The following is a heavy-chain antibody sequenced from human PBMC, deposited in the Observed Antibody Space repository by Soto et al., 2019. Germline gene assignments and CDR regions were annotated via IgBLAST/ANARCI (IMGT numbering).Heavy chain of an antibody. Sequence: PSETLSLTCAVYGASLSDNYCNWLRQPPGKGLEWIGEINHSGNTNYNPSLRSRVTISIDTSKNQLSLNLRSVSAADTAVYYCARGTGEFDAFGQGTPVTVSS. CDR2: INHSGNT. J-gene: IGHJ5*02. V-gene: IGHV4-34*01. CDR1: GASLSDNY. D-gene: IGHD2-21*01. CDR3: ARGTGEFDA.